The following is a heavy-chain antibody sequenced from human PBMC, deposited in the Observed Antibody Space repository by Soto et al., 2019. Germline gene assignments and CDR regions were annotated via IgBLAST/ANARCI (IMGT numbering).Heavy chain of an antibody. V-gene: IGHV4-59*01. J-gene: IGHJ4*02. D-gene: IGHD3-16*02. Sequence: SETLSLTCTVSGGSISSYYWSWIRQPPGKGLEWIGYIYYSGSTNYNPSLKSRVTISVDTSKNQFSLKLSSVTAADTAVYYCARAQHYDYIWGSYRPALEGLYFDYWGQGTLVTVSS. CDR3: ARAQHYDYIWGSYRPALEGLYFDY. CDR1: GGSISSYY. CDR2: IYYSGST.